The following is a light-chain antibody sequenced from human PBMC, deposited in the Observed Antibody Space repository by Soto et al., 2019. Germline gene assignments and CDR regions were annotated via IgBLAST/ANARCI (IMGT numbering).Light chain of an antibody. CDR1: SSDVGGYKY. V-gene: IGLV2-14*01. Sequence: QSALTQPASVSGSPGQSITISCTGTSSDVGGYKYVSWYQQHPDKAPKLIIFEVSNRPSGISSRFSGSKSGNTASLTISGLQAEDEADYYCQSYDSSLSVWVFGGGTQLTVL. J-gene: IGLJ3*02. CDR2: EVS. CDR3: QSYDSSLSVWV.